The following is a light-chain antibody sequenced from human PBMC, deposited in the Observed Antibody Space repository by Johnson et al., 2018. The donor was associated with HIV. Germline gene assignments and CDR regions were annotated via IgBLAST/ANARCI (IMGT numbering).Light chain of an antibody. J-gene: IGLJ1*01. V-gene: IGLV1-51*01. Sequence: QAVLTQPPSVSAAPGQTVTISCSGSSSNVGSSFVSWYRQVPGTAPKLLIYDNDKRPSGIPDRFSGSKSGTSATLGITGLPTGDEADYYCGTWDNSLNSPVFGTGTKVTVL. CDR1: SSNVGSSF. CDR3: GTWDNSLNSPV. CDR2: DND.